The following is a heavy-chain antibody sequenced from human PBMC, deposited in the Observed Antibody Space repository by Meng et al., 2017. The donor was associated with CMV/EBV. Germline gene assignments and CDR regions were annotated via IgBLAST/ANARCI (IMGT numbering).Heavy chain of an antibody. CDR1: VYTFCSYG. CDR2: ISAYNGNT. Sequence: VHWCRCGAAVMSPGASVKVACKVYVYTFCSYGISWVRQAPGQGLEWMGWISAYNGNTNYAQKLQGRVTMTTDTSTSTAYMELRSLRSDDTAVYYCARAWVGEEYYFDYWGQGTLVTVSS. V-gene: IGHV1-18*01. D-gene: IGHD3-10*01. J-gene: IGHJ4*02. CDR3: ARAWVGEEYYFDY.